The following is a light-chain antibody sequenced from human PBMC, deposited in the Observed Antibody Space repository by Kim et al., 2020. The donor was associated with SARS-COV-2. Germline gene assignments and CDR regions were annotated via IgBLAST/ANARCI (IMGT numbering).Light chain of an antibody. CDR3: QQYNNWPC. CDR2: AAS. CDR1: QSIRSY. Sequence: EVVMTQSPATLSVSPGERATLSCRASQSIRSYLAWYQQKPGQAPRLLVYAASTRATGVPARFSGSGSGTEFTLTISGLQSEDFAVYYCQQYNNWPCFGGGTKVDIK. V-gene: IGKV3-15*01. J-gene: IGKJ4*01.